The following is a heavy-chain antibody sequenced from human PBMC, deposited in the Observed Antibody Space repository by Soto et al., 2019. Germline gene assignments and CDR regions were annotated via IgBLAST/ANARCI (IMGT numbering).Heavy chain of an antibody. CDR3: ARVDSSSWYRYYYYYYGMDV. CDR2: IYWDDDK. D-gene: IGHD6-13*01. Sequence: QITLKESGPTLVKPTQTLTLTCTFSGFSLSTSGVGVCWIRQPPGKALEWLALIYWDDDKRYSPSLKSRLTITKDTSKNQVVLTMTNMDPVDTATYYCARVDSSSWYRYYYYYYGMDVWGQGTTVTVSS. CDR1: GFSLSTSGVG. J-gene: IGHJ6*02. V-gene: IGHV2-5*02.